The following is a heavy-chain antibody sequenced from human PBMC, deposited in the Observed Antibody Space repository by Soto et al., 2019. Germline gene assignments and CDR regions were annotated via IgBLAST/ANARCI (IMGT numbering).Heavy chain of an antibody. CDR1: GGTFSSYA. J-gene: IGHJ4*02. V-gene: IGHV1-69*01. D-gene: IGHD3-22*01. Sequence: QVQLVQSGAEVKKPGSSVKVSCKASGGTFSSYAISWVRQAPGQGLEWMGGIIPIFGTANYAQKFQGRVTITADESTSTAYMGLSSLRSEDTAVYYCARDLLRNYDSSGFFDYWGQGTLVTVSS. CDR2: IIPIFGTA. CDR3: ARDLLRNYDSSGFFDY.